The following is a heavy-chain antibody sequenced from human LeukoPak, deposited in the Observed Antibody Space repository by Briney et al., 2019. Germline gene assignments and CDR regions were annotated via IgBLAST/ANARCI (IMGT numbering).Heavy chain of an antibody. CDR1: GDSFRSSDFY. CDR3: AREHFGSGPPSRFDP. D-gene: IGHD3-10*01. Sequence: SDTLSLTCTVSGDSFRSSDFYWSWIRQPPGKGLDWLGYISYSGRTYYNSSLKSRATILLDTSMNQFSLWLHSLTAADTAVYYCAREHFGSGPPSRFDPWGQGTRVTVSS. CDR2: ISYSGRT. J-gene: IGHJ5*02. V-gene: IGHV4-30-4*02.